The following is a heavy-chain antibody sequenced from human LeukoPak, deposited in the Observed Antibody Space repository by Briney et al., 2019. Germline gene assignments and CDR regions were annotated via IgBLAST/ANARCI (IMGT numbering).Heavy chain of an antibody. V-gene: IGHV3-23*01. CDR3: AKDSYDILTGYYQN. Sequence: GGSLRLSCAASGFTFSSYAMSWVRQAPGKGLEWVSAISGSGGSTYYADSVKGRFTISRDNSKNTLFLQMNSLRADGTAVYYCAKDSYDILTGYYQNWGQGTLVTVSS. D-gene: IGHD3-9*01. CDR1: GFTFSSYA. J-gene: IGHJ4*02. CDR2: ISGSGGST.